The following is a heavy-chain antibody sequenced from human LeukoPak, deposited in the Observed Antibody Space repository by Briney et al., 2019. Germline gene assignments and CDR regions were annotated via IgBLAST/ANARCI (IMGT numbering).Heavy chain of an antibody. CDR3: ARVLRGGLEYFDY. CDR1: GGSISNSNW. J-gene: IGHJ4*02. CDR2: IYHSGST. Sequence: PSGTLSLTCAVSGGSISNSNWWSWVRQPPGKGLEWIGEIYHSGSTNYNPSLKSRVTMSVDKSKNQFSLKLSSVTAADTAVYYCARVLRGGLEYFDYWGQGTLVTVSS. V-gene: IGHV4-4*02.